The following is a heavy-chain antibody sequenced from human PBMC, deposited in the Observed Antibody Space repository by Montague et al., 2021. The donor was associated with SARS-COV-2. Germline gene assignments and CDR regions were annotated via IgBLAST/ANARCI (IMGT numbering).Heavy chain of an antibody. CDR3: AHRLPAVAAFDY. D-gene: IGHD6-6*01. V-gene: IGHV2-5*02. Sequence: PALVKPTQTLTLTCTFSGFSLSTRTVGVGWIRQPPGKALEWLALIYWDDDKRYSPSLKSRLTITKVTPKNQVVLTMTNMDPVDTATYYCAHRLPAVAAFDYWGQGTLVTVSS. J-gene: IGHJ4*02. CDR1: GFSLSTRTVG. CDR2: IYWDDDK.